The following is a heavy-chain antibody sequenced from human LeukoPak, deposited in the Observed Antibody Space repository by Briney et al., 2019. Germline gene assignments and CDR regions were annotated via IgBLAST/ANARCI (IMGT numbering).Heavy chain of an antibody. J-gene: IGHJ4*02. CDR2: ISGSGSST. V-gene: IGHV3-23*01. CDR3: AKDLGRYRNNYFDY. CDR1: GFTYNRYA. Sequence: GGPLRLSCAPSGFTYNRYAMSWVRHAPEEALEGVANISGSGSSTYYADSVKGRFTISRDDAKNTLYLQMNSLRAEDTAVYYCAKDLGRYRNNYFDYWGQGTLVTVSS. D-gene: IGHD1-26*01.